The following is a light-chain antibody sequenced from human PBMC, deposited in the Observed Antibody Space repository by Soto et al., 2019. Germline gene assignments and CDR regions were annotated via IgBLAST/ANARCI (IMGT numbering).Light chain of an antibody. CDR3: QQYGSSPRT. J-gene: IGKJ1*01. Sequence: EIVLTQSPGTLSLSPGERATLSCRASQSVSSSYLAWYQQKPGQAPRLLIYDASSRATGIPDRFSGSGSGTDFTLPISRLEPEDFAVYYCQQYGSSPRTFGKGTKVEIK. CDR1: QSVSSSY. V-gene: IGKV3-20*01. CDR2: DAS.